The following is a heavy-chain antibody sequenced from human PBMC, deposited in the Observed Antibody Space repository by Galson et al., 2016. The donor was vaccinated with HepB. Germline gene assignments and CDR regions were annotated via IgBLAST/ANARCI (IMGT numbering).Heavy chain of an antibody. J-gene: IGHJ5*02. CDR2: TYYRSEWSS. V-gene: IGHV6-1*01. Sequence: CAISGDSVSSNSAGWNWVRQSPSRGLEWLGRTYYRSEWSSDYAESVRSRITISADTSKNQFSLHLNAVTPADTAVYYCARGAYGAHGPATDYKYWLDPWGQGILVTVSS. D-gene: IGHD3-10*01. CDR1: GDSVSSNSAG. CDR3: ARGAYGAHGPATDYKYWLDP.